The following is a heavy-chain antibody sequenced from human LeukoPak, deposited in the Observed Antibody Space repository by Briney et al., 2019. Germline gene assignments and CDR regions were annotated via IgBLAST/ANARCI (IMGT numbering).Heavy chain of an antibody. V-gene: IGHV1-2*04. D-gene: IGHD3-22*01. CDR2: INPNSGGT. Sequence: ASVKVSCKASGYTFTGYYMHWVRQAPGQGLEWMGWINPNSGGTNYAQKFQGWVTMTRDTSISTAYMELSRLRSDDTAVYYCARRSYDSSGYYHIDYWGQGTLVTVSS. CDR1: GYTFTGYY. CDR3: ARRSYDSSGYYHIDY. J-gene: IGHJ4*02.